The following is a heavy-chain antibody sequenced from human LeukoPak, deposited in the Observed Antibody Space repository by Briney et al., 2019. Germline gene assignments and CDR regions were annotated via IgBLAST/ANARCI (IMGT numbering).Heavy chain of an antibody. CDR3: ARDKDYYDSRPHFDY. V-gene: IGHV4-61*02. CDR1: GGSISSGSYY. D-gene: IGHD3-22*01. CDR2: IYTSGST. J-gene: IGHJ4*02. Sequence: PSETLSLTCTVSGGSISSGSYYWSWIRQPAGKGLEWIGRIYTSGSTNYNPSLKSRVTISVDTSKNQFSLKLSSVTAADTAVYYCARDKDYYDSRPHFDYWGQGTLVTVSS.